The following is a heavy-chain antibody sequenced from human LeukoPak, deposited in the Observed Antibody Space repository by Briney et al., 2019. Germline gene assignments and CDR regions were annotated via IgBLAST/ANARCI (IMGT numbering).Heavy chain of an antibody. CDR2: ISYDGSNK. Sequence: GRSLRLSCAASGFTFSSYAMHWVRQAPGKGLEWVAVISYDGSNKYYADSVKGRFTISRDNSKNTLYLQMNSPRAEDTAVYYCARAGSVGATPDAFDIWGQGTMVTVSS. V-gene: IGHV3-30*01. J-gene: IGHJ3*02. CDR1: GFTFSSYA. CDR3: ARAGSVGATPDAFDI. D-gene: IGHD1-26*01.